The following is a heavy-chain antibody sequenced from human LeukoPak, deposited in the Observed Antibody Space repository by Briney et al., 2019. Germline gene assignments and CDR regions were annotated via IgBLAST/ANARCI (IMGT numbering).Heavy chain of an antibody. J-gene: IGHJ4*02. D-gene: IGHD3-3*01. V-gene: IGHV3-33*01. CDR2: IWYDGINK. CDR3: ARDRSYDFWSGYSTPDY. Sequence: VRQAPXXXLEGVXVIWYDGINKYYADSVKGRFTISRDNSKNTLDLQINSLRAEDTAVYYCARDRSYDFWSGYSTPDYWGQGTLVTVSS.